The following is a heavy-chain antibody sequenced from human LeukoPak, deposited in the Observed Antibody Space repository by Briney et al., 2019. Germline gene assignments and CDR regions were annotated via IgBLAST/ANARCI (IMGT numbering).Heavy chain of an antibody. Sequence: ASVKVSCKASGYTFTSYYMHWVRQAPGQGLEWMGIINPSGGSTSYAQKFQGRVTMTRDTSMSTVYMELSSLRSEDTAVYYCGSSVAVHLIYYWGQGTLVTVSS. CDR3: GSSVAVHLIYY. J-gene: IGHJ4*02. D-gene: IGHD6-19*01. V-gene: IGHV1-46*01. CDR1: GYTFTSYY. CDR2: INPSGGST.